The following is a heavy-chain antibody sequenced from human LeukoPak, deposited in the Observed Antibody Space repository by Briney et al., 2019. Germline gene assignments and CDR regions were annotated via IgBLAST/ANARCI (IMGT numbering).Heavy chain of an antibody. Sequence: PGRSLRLSCAASGFTFSSYGMHWVRQAPGKGLEWVAFIRYDGSNKYYADSVKGRFTISRDNSKNTLSLQMDSLRAEDTAVYYCAKEYIVGATILGYYMDVWGKGTTVTVSS. J-gene: IGHJ6*03. CDR3: AKEYIVGATILGYYMDV. CDR2: IRYDGSNK. V-gene: IGHV3-30*02. CDR1: GFTFSSYG. D-gene: IGHD1-26*01.